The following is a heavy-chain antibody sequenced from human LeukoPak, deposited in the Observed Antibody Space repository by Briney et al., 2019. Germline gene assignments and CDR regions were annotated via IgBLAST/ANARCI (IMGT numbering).Heavy chain of an antibody. Sequence: PSETLSLTCTVSGGSINDYYWTWIRQAPGKGLEWIGYISNSGTTDYNPSLKSRVTMSVDTSNNEFSLRLTSVTAADTAMYYCARVVRGAVTSNCFDPWGQGTLVTISS. V-gene: IGHV4-59*01. CDR2: ISNSGTT. J-gene: IGHJ5*02. D-gene: IGHD4-17*01. CDR3: ARVVRGAVTSNCFDP. CDR1: GGSINDYY.